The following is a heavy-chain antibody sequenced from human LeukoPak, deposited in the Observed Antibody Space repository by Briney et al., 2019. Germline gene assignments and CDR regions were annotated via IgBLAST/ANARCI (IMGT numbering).Heavy chain of an antibody. J-gene: IGHJ5*02. CDR3: ARRGMSLGYCSGGSCEGWFDP. Sequence: PSETLSLTCTVSGGSISNYYWSWIRQPPGKGLEWIGFIYYSGSTNYNPSLKSRVTISVDSSKNQFSLKLSSVTAADTAVYYCARRGMSLGYCSGGSCEGWFDPWGQGTLVTVSS. D-gene: IGHD2-15*01. V-gene: IGHV4-59*08. CDR1: GGSISNYY. CDR2: IYYSGST.